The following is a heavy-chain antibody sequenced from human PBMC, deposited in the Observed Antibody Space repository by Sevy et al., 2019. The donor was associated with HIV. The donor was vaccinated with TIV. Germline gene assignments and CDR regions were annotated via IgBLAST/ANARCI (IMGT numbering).Heavy chain of an antibody. J-gene: IGHJ3*02. CDR1: GGSISGSDYY. D-gene: IGHD3-10*01. Sequence: SETLSLTCSVSGGSISGSDYYWGWVRQPPGKGVEWIGSIYYSGRTYYNPSLKSRVTISVDTSKNHFSLKLSSVTAADTAVYYCARRRVEDYYGSGTPPLVNGAFDIWGQGTMVTVSS. CDR3: ARRRVEDYYGSGTPPLVNGAFDI. CDR2: IYYSGRT. V-gene: IGHV4-39*02.